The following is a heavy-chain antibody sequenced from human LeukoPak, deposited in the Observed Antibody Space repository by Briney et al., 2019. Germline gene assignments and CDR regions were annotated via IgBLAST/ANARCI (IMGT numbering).Heavy chain of an antibody. CDR3: ARDGTPGYSYGFRVAFDI. CDR2: IYHSGST. Sequence: SSETLSLTCTVSGYSISSGYYWGWIRQPPGKGLEWIGSIYHSGSTYYNPSLKSRVTISVDTSKNQFSLKLSSVTAADTAVYYCARDGTPGYSYGFRVAFDIWGHGTMVTVSS. D-gene: IGHD5-18*01. CDR1: GYSISSGYY. J-gene: IGHJ3*02. V-gene: IGHV4-38-2*02.